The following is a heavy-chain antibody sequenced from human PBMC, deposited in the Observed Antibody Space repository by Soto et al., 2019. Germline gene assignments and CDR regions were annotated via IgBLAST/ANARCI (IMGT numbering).Heavy chain of an antibody. CDR1: GGSFSGYF. CDR2: INHSGIT. D-gene: IGHD1-1*01. CDR3: VRGPYNYNSRYFDY. J-gene: IGHJ4*02. V-gene: IGHV4-34*01. Sequence: ASETLSLTCTVSGGSFSGYFWTWIRQPPGKGLEWLAEINHSGITNYNPSVESRVSMSVDTSKNQFSLRLYSVTAADTAVYYCVRGPYNYNSRYFDYWGQGTLFIASS.